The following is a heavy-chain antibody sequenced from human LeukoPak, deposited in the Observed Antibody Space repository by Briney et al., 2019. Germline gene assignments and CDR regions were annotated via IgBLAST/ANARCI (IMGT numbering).Heavy chain of an antibody. V-gene: IGHV3-23*01. D-gene: IGHD1-26*01. CDR2: ISGSGGST. Sequence: PGGSLRLSCAASGFTFSSYAMSWVRQAPGKGLEWVSAISGSGGSTYYADSVKGRFTISRDNSKNTLYLQMNTLRAEDTAVYYCANTNPRIVGAISNWFDPWGQGTLVTVSS. CDR1: GFTFSSYA. CDR3: ANTNPRIVGAISNWFDP. J-gene: IGHJ5*02.